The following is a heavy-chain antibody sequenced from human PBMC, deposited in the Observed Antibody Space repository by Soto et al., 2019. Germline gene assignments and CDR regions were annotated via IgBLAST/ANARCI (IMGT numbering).Heavy chain of an antibody. Sequence: GGSLRLSCTASGFAFNDRWIHWVRQAPGKGLVWVSRIDGPASTTNYADSVKGRFTTSRDNAENIAFLHMNSLTDEDTAVYYCARGGAMGVDYWGQGTLVTVSS. V-gene: IGHV3-74*01. D-gene: IGHD1-26*01. CDR3: ARGGAMGVDY. CDR1: GFAFNDRW. J-gene: IGHJ4*02. CDR2: IDGPASTT.